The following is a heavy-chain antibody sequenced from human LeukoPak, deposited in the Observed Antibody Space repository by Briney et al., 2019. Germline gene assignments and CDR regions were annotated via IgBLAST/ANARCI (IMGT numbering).Heavy chain of an antibody. D-gene: IGHD7-27*01. Sequence: PGRSLRLSCAASGFTFSSYAMHWVRQAPGKGLEWVAVVSYDGSNKYYADSVKGRFTISRDNSKNTLYLRMNSLRAEDAAVYYCATIGDRRTGELYRIDYWGQGTLVTVSS. V-gene: IGHV3-30-3*01. CDR3: ATIGDRRTGELYRIDY. J-gene: IGHJ4*02. CDR2: VSYDGSNK. CDR1: GFTFSSYA.